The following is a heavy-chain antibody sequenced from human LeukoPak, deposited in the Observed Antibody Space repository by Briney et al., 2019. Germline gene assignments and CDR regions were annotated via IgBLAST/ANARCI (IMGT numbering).Heavy chain of an antibody. CDR1: GYTFTGYY. J-gene: IGHJ6*03. V-gene: IGHV1-2*02. CDR2: INPNSGGT. Sequence: ASVKVSCKASGYTFTGYYMHWVRQAPGQGLEWMGWINPNSGGTNYAQKFQGRVTMTRDTSISTAYMELSRLGSDDTAVYYCARQVVPAAMIYYYYMDVWGKGTTVTVSS. D-gene: IGHD2-2*01. CDR3: ARQVVPAAMIYYYYMDV.